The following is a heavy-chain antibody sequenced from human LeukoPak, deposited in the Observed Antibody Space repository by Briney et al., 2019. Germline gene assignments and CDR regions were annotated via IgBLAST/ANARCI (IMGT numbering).Heavy chain of an antibody. V-gene: IGHV4-59*01. J-gene: IGHJ4*02. CDR1: GGSISGYY. D-gene: IGHD6-6*01. CDR3: ARWGSIAVARFDY. CDR2: IYYTGST. Sequence: SETLSLTCSVSGGSISGYYWSWIRQPPGKGLEWIGYIYYTGSTNYNPSLTSRVNMSVDSSKNQLSLNLTSVTAADTAVYYCARWGSIAVARFDYWGQGTLVTVSS.